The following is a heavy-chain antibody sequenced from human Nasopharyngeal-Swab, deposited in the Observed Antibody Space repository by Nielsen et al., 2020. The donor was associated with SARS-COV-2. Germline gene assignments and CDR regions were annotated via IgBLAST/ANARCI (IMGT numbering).Heavy chain of an antibody. CDR1: GYSFTSYW. CDR2: IYPGYSGT. Sequence: GESLKISCKGSGYSFTSYWIGWVRQMPGKGLEWMGIIYPGYSGTRYSPSFQGQVTISADKSISTAYLQWSSLKASDTAMYYCAGRIAVAGDEIWGQGTLVTVSS. CDR3: AGRIAVAGDEI. V-gene: IGHV5-51*01. J-gene: IGHJ4*02. D-gene: IGHD6-19*01.